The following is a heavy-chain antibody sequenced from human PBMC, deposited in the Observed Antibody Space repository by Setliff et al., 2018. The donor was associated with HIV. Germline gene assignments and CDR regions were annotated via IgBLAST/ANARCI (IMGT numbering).Heavy chain of an antibody. CDR2: ISGNGGSS. D-gene: IGHD1-1*01. J-gene: IGHJ6*02. CDR1: GFTFSSYA. Sequence: GSLRLSCAASGFTFSSYAMSWVRQAPGKGLEWVSAISGNGGSSYYADSAKGRFTISRDNSKNTLYLQMNSLRAEDTALYYCAKVAPLPGTMDVWGQGTTVTVSS. V-gene: IGHV3-23*01. CDR3: AKVAPLPGTMDV.